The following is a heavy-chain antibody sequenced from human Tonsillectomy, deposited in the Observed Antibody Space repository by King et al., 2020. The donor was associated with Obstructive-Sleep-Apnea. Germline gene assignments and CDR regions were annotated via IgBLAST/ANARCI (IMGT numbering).Heavy chain of an antibody. CDR1: GYSFTSSW. CDR2: IYLSDSYT. V-gene: IGHV5-10-1*01. CDR3: ARWEESGNSGYFYYGMDV. D-gene: IGHD4-23*01. Sequence: VQLVESGAEVKEPGESLRISCTGSGYSFTSSWINWVRQMPGRGLEWMGRIYLSDSYTIYGPSFQGHVTSSADKSITTAYLQWSSLKASDTATYYCARWEESGNSGYFYYGMDVWGQGTTVTVSS. J-gene: IGHJ6*02.